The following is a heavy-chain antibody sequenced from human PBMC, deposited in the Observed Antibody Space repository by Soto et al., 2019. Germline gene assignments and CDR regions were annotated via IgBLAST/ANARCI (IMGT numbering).Heavy chain of an antibody. D-gene: IGHD2-21*02. Sequence: QVQLVQSGAEEKKPGASVKVSCKASGYTFTSYAMHRVRQAPGQRLEWMGWINAGNGNTKYSQKFQGRVTITRDTSASTAYMELSSLRSEDTAVYYCASSIVVVTALDYWGQGTLVTVSS. CDR3: ASSIVVVTALDY. J-gene: IGHJ4*02. V-gene: IGHV1-3*05. CDR2: INAGNGNT. CDR1: GYTFTSYA.